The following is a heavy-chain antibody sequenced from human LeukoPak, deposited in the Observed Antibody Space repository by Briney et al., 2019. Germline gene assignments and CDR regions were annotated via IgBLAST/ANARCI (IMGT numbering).Heavy chain of an antibody. V-gene: IGHV4-34*01. CDR2: INHSGST. D-gene: IGHD6-6*01. Sequence: SETLSLTCAVYGGSFTGYYWNWIRQPPGKGLEWIGEINHSGSTNYNPSLKSRVTISVDTSKNQFSLKLNSVTAADTAMYYCARRGRIAALNWFDPWGQGTLVTVSS. J-gene: IGHJ5*02. CDR3: ARRGRIAALNWFDP. CDR1: GGSFTGYY.